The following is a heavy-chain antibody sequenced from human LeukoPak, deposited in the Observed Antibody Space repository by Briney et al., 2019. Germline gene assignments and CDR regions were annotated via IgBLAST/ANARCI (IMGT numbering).Heavy chain of an antibody. D-gene: IGHD5-24*01. Sequence: SETLSLTCTVSGGSISSYYWSWIRQPPGKGLEWIGYIYYSGSTNYNPSLKSRVTISVDTSKNQFSLKLSSVTAADTAVYYCARYRRDGYYYYGMDVWGQGTTVTVSS. J-gene: IGHJ6*02. V-gene: IGHV4-59*01. CDR2: IYYSGST. CDR1: GGSISSYY. CDR3: ARYRRDGYYYYGMDV.